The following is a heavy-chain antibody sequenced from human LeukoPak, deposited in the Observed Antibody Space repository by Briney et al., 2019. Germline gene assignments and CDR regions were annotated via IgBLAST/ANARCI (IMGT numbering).Heavy chain of an antibody. J-gene: IGHJ3*02. D-gene: IGHD3-10*01. CDR2: ISYGGSNK. CDR1: GFTFSSYA. Sequence: GGSLRLSCAASGFTFSSYAMHWVRQAPGKGLEWVAVISYGGSNKYYADSMKGRFTISRDNSMNTLYLQMNSLRAEDTAVYYCAREVRKVVNAFDIWGQGTMVTVSS. V-gene: IGHV3-30*04. CDR3: AREVRKVVNAFDI.